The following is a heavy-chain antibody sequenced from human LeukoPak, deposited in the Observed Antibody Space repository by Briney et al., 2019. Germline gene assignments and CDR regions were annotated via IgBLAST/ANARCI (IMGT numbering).Heavy chain of an antibody. CDR3: AKYYGYNLDY. J-gene: IGHJ4*02. CDR2: IASDGSST. D-gene: IGHD3-10*01. Sequence: GGSLRLSCAASGFTFSSYWMNWVRQAPGKGLVWVSRIASDGSSTTYADSVKGRFTISRDNAKNSLYLQMNSLRAEDTAVYYCAKYYGYNLDYWGQGTLVTVSS. V-gene: IGHV3-74*01. CDR1: GFTFSSYW.